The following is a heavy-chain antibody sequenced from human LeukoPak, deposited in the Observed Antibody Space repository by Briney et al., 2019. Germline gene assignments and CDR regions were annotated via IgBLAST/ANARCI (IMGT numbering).Heavy chain of an antibody. V-gene: IGHV3-30*18. CDR1: GFTFSSYD. D-gene: IGHD2-2*01. CDR3: AKDSCSRNSCPIEY. J-gene: IGHJ4*02. Sequence: PGGSLRLSCAASGFTFSSYDMHWVRQAPGKGLEWVAVISYDGSNKYYADSVKGRFTISRDNSKNTLYLQMNSLRAEDTAVYYCAKDSCSRNSCPIEYWGEGTLVSVSS. CDR2: ISYDGSNK.